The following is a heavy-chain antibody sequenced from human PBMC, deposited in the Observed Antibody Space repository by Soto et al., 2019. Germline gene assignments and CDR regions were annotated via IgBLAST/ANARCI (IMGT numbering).Heavy chain of an antibody. V-gene: IGHV4-31*03. CDR3: ARGLSYYYDSSGYYKRQYFDY. Sequence: QVQLQESGPGLVKPSQTLSLTCTVSGGSISSGGYYWSWIRQHPGKGLEWIGYIYYGGSTYYNPSLKSRVTISVDTSKNQFSLKLSSVTAADTAVYYCARGLSYYYDSSGYYKRQYFDYWGQVTLVTVSS. CDR1: GGSISSGGYY. J-gene: IGHJ4*02. CDR2: IYYGGST. D-gene: IGHD3-22*01.